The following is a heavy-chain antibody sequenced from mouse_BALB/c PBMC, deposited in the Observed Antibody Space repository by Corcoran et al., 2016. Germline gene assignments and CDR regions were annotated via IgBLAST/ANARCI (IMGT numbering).Heavy chain of an antibody. CDR2: INTYTGEP. D-gene: IGHD1-2*01. CDR1: GYTFTNYG. J-gene: IGHJ1*01. Sequence: QIQLVQSGPELKKPGETVKISCQASGYTFTNYGMNWVKQAPGKGLKWMGWINTYTGEPTYADDFKGRFAFSLETSASTAYLQINNLKNEDMATYFCAKRTAYWYFDVWGAGTTVTVSS. V-gene: IGHV9-1*02. CDR3: AKRTAYWYFDV.